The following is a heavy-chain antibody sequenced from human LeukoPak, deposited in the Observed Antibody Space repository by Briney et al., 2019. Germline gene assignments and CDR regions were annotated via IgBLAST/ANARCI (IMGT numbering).Heavy chain of an antibody. V-gene: IGHV3-21*01. CDR3: ARGGGGGATYDY. J-gene: IGHJ4*02. CDR1: GFTFSSYS. D-gene: IGHD1-26*01. Sequence: GGSLRLSCAASGFTFSSYSMNWVRQAPGKGLEWVSSISSSSSYIYYADSVKGRFTISRDNAKNSLYLQMNSLRAEDTALYYRARGGGGGATYDYWGQGTLVTVSS. CDR2: ISSSSSYI.